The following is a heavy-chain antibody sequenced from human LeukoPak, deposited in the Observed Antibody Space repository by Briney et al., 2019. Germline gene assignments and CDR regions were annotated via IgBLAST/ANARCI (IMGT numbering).Heavy chain of an antibody. D-gene: IGHD3-10*01. J-gene: IGHJ4*02. V-gene: IGHV4-34*01. CDR2: INHSGST. CDR1: GGSFSGYY. Sequence: SETLSLTCAVYGGSFSGYYWSWIRQPPGKGQEWIGEINHSGSTNYNPSLRSRVTISVDTSKNQFSLKLSSVTAADTAVYYCARVGFGELSPFDYWGQGTLVTVSS. CDR3: ARVGFGELSPFDY.